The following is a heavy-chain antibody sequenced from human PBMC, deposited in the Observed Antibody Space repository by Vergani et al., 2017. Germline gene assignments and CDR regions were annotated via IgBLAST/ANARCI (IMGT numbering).Heavy chain of an antibody. V-gene: IGHV4-59*12. CDR2: IYYSGST. CDR1: GGSIISYY. CDR3: ARDMVRGVGYYYYGMDV. D-gene: IGHD3-10*01. J-gene: IGHJ6*02. Sequence: QVQLQESGPGLVKPSETLFLTCTVSGGSIISYYWSWIRQPPGKGLEWIGYIYYSGSTYYNPSLKSRVTISVDTSKNQFSLKLSSVTAADTAVYYCARDMVRGVGYYYYGMDVWGQGTTVTVSS.